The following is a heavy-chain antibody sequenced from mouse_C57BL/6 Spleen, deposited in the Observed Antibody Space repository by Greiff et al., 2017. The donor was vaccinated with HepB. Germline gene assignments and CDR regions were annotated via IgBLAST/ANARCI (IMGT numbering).Heavy chain of an antibody. CDR3: ARQEGFLEGFFAY. Sequence: EVHLVESGGDLVKPGGSLKLSCAASGFTFSSYGMSWVRQTPDKRLEWVATISSGGSYTYYPDSVKGRFTISRDNAKNTLYLQMSSLKSEDAAMYYCARQEGFLEGFFAYWGQGTLVTVSA. J-gene: IGHJ3*01. CDR1: GFTFSSYG. CDR2: ISSGGSYT. V-gene: IGHV5-6*01.